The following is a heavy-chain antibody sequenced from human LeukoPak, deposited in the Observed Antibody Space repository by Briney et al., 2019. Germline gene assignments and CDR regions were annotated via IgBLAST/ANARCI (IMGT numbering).Heavy chain of an antibody. CDR1: GFTFSSYW. CDR3: ARDPDYYDSSGYYFSYYYYGMDV. Sequence: PGGSLRLSCAASGFTFSSYWMSWVRQAPGKGLEWVANIKQDGSEKYYVDSVKGRFTISRDNAKNSLYLQMNSLRAEDTAVYYCARDPDYYDSSGYYFSYYYYGMDVWGQGTTVTVSS. V-gene: IGHV3-7*01. D-gene: IGHD3-22*01. J-gene: IGHJ6*02. CDR2: IKQDGSEK.